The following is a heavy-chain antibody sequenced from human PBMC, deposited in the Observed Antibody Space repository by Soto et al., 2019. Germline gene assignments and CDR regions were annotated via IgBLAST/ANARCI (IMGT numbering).Heavy chain of an antibody. CDR1: GFTFSSYA. D-gene: IGHD4-4*01. Sequence: SLGLSCAASGFTFSSYAMHWVRQAPGKGLEWVAVISYDGSNKYYADSVKGRFTISRDNSKNTLYLQMNSLRAEDTAVYYCARPLWRDDYNWGYFDLWGRGTLVTVSS. V-gene: IGHV3-30-3*01. CDR3: ARPLWRDDYNWGYFDL. CDR2: ISYDGSNK. J-gene: IGHJ2*01.